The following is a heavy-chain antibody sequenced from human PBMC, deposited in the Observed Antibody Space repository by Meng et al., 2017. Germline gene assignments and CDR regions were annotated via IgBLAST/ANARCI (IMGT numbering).Heavy chain of an antibody. J-gene: IGHJ3*02. CDR1: GGSISSYY. CDR2: IYYSGST. D-gene: IGHD4-17*01. Sequence: ESLKISCTVSGGSISSYYWSWIRQPPGKGLEWIGYIYYSGSTYYNPSLKSRVTISVDTSKNQFSLKLSSVTAADTAVYYCATRNDYGDYVRRYNAFDIWGQGTMVTVSS. CDR3: ATRNDYGDYVRRYNAFDI. V-gene: IGHV4-59*08.